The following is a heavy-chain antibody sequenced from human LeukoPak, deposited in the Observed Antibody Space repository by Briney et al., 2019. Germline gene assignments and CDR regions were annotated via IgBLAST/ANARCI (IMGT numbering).Heavy chain of an antibody. Sequence: GGSLRLSCGASGFSFSNFWMSWIRQAPGKGVERVANMNPDGSATYYLDSVKGRFTISRDNAKTSVYLQMNSLRPDDTAVYYCARTLVEVPGHSDLFDCWGQGTLVTVSS. CDR3: ARTLVEVPGHSDLFDC. D-gene: IGHD2-2*01. V-gene: IGHV3-7*01. CDR1: GFSFSNFW. CDR2: MNPDGSAT. J-gene: IGHJ4*02.